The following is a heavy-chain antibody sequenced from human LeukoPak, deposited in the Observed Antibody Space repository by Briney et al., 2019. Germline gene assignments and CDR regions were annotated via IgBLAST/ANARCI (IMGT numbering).Heavy chain of an antibody. Sequence: SETLSLTCTVSGGSLTYYYWSWIRQPPGKGLECIGYVYYSGGTNYNPSLKSRVTISVDTSKNQFSLKLTSVTAADTAVYYCAREGSGSYVANWFDPWGQGTLVTVSS. D-gene: IGHD3-10*01. CDR3: AREGSGSYVANWFDP. CDR1: GGSLTYYY. J-gene: IGHJ5*02. CDR2: VYYSGGT. V-gene: IGHV4-59*12.